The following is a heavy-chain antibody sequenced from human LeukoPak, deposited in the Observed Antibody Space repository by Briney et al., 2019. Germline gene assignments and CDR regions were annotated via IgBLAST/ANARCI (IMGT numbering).Heavy chain of an antibody. CDR1: GYSFTSHY. D-gene: IGHD3-9*01. Sequence: GASVKVSCKASGYSFTSHYMHWVRQAPGQGLEWLGLINPSGSSTLYAQKFQGRVTMTRDTSISTAYMELSRLRSDDTAVYYCARLYYDILTGYFAMDYWGQGTLVTVSS. CDR2: INPSGSST. CDR3: ARLYYDILTGYFAMDY. J-gene: IGHJ4*02. V-gene: IGHV1-2*06.